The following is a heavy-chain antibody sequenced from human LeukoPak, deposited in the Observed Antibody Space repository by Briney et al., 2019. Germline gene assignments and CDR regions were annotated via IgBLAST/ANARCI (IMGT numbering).Heavy chain of an antibody. J-gene: IGHJ5*02. Sequence: GGSLRLSCAASGFTFSSYWMRWVRPAPGKGLGWVSRINRDGSSTRYADSVKGRFNISRDNAKNTLYLQMNSLRAEDTAVYYCARDYYDSSGYSTTEFDPWGQGTLVTVSS. CDR3: ARDYYDSSGYSTTEFDP. CDR1: GFTFSSYW. D-gene: IGHD3-22*01. V-gene: IGHV3-74*01. CDR2: INRDGSST.